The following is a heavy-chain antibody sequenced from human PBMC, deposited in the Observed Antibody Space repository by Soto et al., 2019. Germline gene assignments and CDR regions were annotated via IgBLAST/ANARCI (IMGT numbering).Heavy chain of an antibody. D-gene: IGHD6-6*01. V-gene: IGHV3-74*01. J-gene: IGHJ4*02. CDR3: ARSLGSSRAFDY. CDR1: RFTFSSDW. CDR2: INSDGSST. Sequence: PGGSLRLSXAASRFTFSSDWMHWVRQAPGKGLVWVSRINSDGSSTSYADSVKGRFTISRDSAKNTLYLQMNSLGAEDTAVYYCARSLGSSRAFDYWGQGTLVTVSS.